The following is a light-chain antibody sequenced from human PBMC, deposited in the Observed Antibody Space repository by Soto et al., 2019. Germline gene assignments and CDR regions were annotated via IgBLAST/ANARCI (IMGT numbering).Light chain of an antibody. CDR1: QDISTY. CDR2: RAS. V-gene: IGKV1-5*01. Sequence: RLTQSPSSLSASVGDTVTISCRASQDISTYLAWYQQKPGKAPTLLIFRASSLHNGVPPRFAGSGSGSELPLTINRLQPDEFATYFCQHYTLYSAPFGQGTRV. J-gene: IGKJ5*01. CDR3: QHYTLYSAP.